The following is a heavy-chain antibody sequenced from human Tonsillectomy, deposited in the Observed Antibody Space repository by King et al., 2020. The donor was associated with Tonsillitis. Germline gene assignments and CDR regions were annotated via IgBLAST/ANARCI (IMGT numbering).Heavy chain of an antibody. Sequence: QLVQSGTEVEKPGASVRVSCKASGYTFTTSYMHWVRQAPGQGLEWMGMIDVSGGSTTYPQKFQGRVTLTRDTAASTVYMESSSLRSEDTAVYYCTRGDLYSSSFDYWGQGTLVTVSS. V-gene: IGHV1-46*03. CDR2: IDVSGGST. CDR1: GYTFTTSY. D-gene: IGHD6-6*01. J-gene: IGHJ4*02. CDR3: TRGDLYSSSFDY.